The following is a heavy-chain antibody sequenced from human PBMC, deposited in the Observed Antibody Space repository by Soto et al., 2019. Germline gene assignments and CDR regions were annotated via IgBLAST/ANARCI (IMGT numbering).Heavy chain of an antibody. Sequence: GSLRLSCSASGFAFSSYAMHWVRQTPGKGLEYVSAISPQGGSTYYADSVKGRFTISRDDSKNTVYLQMSSLRPDDTAVYYCVNMMIARGAFDFWGQGTLVTVSS. D-gene: IGHD2-21*01. J-gene: IGHJ4*02. CDR1: GFAFSSYA. V-gene: IGHV3-64D*06. CDR3: VNMMIARGAFDF. CDR2: ISPQGGST.